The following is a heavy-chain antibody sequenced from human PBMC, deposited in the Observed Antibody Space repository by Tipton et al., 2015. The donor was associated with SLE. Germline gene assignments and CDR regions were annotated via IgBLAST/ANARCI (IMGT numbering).Heavy chain of an antibody. CDR2: IYHSGTT. D-gene: IGHD3-10*01. V-gene: IGHV4-59*04. CDR3: VRRSRDYLAFDV. J-gene: IGHJ3*01. CDR1: GDSMMSHY. Sequence: GLVKPSETLSLTCSVSGDSMMSHYWTWMRQPPGKGLEWLGTIYHSGTTYYNPSLQSRVTMSVDTSKNQFSLKLTSVTAADTAVYYCVRRSRDYLAFDVWGQGTGVSVSS.